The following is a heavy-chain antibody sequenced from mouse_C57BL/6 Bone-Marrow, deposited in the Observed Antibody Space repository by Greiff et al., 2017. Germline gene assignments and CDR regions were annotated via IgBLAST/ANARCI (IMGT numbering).Heavy chain of an antibody. CDR3: ARAPYYGNSPYYCAMDY. J-gene: IGHJ4*01. V-gene: IGHV5-16*01. Sequence: EVKLMESEGGLVQPGSSMKLSCTASGYTFSDYYMAWVRQVPEKGLEWVANINHDGSSTYYLDSLKSRFIISRDNAKNILYLQMSSLTSEDTATYYCARAPYYGNSPYYCAMDYWGQGTSVTVSS. D-gene: IGHD1-1*01. CDR2: INHDGSST. CDR1: GYTFSDYY.